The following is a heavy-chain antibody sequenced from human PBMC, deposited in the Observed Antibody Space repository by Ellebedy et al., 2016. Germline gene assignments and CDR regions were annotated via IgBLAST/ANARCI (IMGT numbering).Heavy chain of an antibody. CDR3: ARDRAATVTTLFLDY. Sequence: GESLKISCAASGFTFSSYAMSWVRQAPGKGLEWVSTISGSGSSTYYADSVKGRLTISRDNSKNTLYLQMNSLRAEDTAVYYCARDRAATVTTLFLDYWGQGTLVTVSS. CDR2: ISGSGSST. J-gene: IGHJ4*02. D-gene: IGHD4-17*01. V-gene: IGHV3-23*01. CDR1: GFTFSSYA.